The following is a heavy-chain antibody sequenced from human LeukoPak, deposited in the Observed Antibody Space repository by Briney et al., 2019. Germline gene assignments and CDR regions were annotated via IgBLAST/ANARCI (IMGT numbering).Heavy chain of an antibody. J-gene: IGHJ6*03. D-gene: IGHD2-8*01. CDR1: GYTFTSYY. V-gene: IGHV1-46*03. Sequence: ASVKVSRKASGYTFTSYYMHWVRQAPGQGLEWMGIINPSGGSTSYAQKFQGRVTMTRDTSTSTVYMELSSLRSEDTAVYYCARAGYCTNGVCYTDYYYTDVWGKGTTVTVSS. CDR3: ARAGYCTNGVCYTDYYYTDV. CDR2: INPSGGST.